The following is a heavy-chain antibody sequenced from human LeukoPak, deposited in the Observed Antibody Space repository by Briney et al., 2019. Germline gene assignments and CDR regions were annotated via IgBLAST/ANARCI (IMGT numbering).Heavy chain of an antibody. V-gene: IGHV3-23*01. CDR1: GFTFSNYA. CDR3: ASGVVVVVAAWDY. CDR2: ISDRGGST. D-gene: IGHD2-15*01. J-gene: IGHJ4*02. Sequence: PGGSLRLSCAASGFTFSNYAMSWVRQAPGKGLEWVSGISDRGGSTYYADSVKGRFTISRDNSKNTLYLQMNSLRAEDTAVYYCASGVVVVVAAWDYWGQGTLVTVSS.